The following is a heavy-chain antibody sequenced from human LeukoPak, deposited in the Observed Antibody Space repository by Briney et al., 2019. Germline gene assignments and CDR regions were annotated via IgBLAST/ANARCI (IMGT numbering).Heavy chain of an antibody. CDR3: ARLGAARRDDYNPKSPFDY. D-gene: IGHD5-24*01. CDR1: GYTFTGYY. J-gene: IGHJ4*02. Sequence: ASVKVSCKASGYTFTGYYMHWVRQAPGQGLEWMGWINPNSGGTNYAQKFQGRVNMTRDTSISTAYMELSRLRSDDTAVYYCARLGAARRDDYNPKSPFDYWGQGTLVTVSS. V-gene: IGHV1-2*02. CDR2: INPNSGGT.